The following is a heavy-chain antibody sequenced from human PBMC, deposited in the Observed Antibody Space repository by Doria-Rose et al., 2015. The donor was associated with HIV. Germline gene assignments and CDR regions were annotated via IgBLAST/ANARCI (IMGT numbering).Heavy chain of an antibody. CDR1: GGSISHYY. CDR3: ARVPSWTYDY. Sequence: QVQLQESGPGLVKPSETLSLTCSVSGGSISHYYWSWIRQPPGKGLEYIGDIFYTGSTNYSPSLKSRVSISIDTSKNKFSLRLSSVTAADTAVYYCARVPSWTYDYWGQGTLVTVSS. D-gene: IGHD3-3*01. J-gene: IGHJ4*02. CDR2: IFYTGST. V-gene: IGHV4-59*01.